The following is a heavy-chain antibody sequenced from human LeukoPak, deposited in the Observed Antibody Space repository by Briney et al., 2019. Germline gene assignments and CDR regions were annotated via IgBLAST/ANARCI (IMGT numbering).Heavy chain of an antibody. J-gene: IGHJ4*02. Sequence: SGGSLRLSCAASGFTFSSYTMNWVRQAPGKGLEWVSSMSSSSSYIYYADALKGRFTISRDDAKNLLYLDMNSLRAEDTAVYYCARGHTAVTRHFDFWGQGTLVTVSS. CDR3: ARGHTAVTRHFDF. CDR1: GFTFSSYT. D-gene: IGHD4-17*01. CDR2: MSSSSSYI. V-gene: IGHV3-21*01.